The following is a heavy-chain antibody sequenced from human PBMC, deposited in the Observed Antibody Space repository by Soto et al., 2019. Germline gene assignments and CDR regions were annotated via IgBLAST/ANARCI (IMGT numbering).Heavy chain of an antibody. CDR2: FDPEDGET. D-gene: IGHD3-3*01. CDR3: ARGVNDFWSSRQGGYYYMDV. Sequence: ASVKVSCKVSGYTLTELSMHWVRQAPGKGLEWMGGFDPEDGETIYAQKFQGRVTMTRDTSTDTAYMELSSLRSEDTAVYYCARGVNDFWSSRQGGYYYMDVWGKGTTVNVSS. J-gene: IGHJ6*03. CDR1: GYTLTELS. V-gene: IGHV1-24*01.